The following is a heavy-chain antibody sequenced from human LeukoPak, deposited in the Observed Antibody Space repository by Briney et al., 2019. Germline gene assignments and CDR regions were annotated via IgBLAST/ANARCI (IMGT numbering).Heavy chain of an antibody. J-gene: IGHJ4*02. CDR1: GGSMFNDY. D-gene: IGHD4-17*01. V-gene: IGHV4-4*07. Sequence: SETLSLTCTASGGSMFNDYWSWIRQPAGKGLEWIGRIYSSGSTHYNPSLKSRVTMSMDMSKNQFSLMLNSVTAADTAVYYCARTGRYGDMAADWGQGTLVTVSS. CDR3: ARTGRYGDMAAD. CDR2: IYSSGST.